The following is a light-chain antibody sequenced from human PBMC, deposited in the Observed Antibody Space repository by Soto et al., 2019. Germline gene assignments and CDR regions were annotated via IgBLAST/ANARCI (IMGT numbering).Light chain of an antibody. V-gene: IGLV2-11*01. CDR1: SSDVGGYNY. Sequence: QSALTQPRSVSGSPGQSVTISFTGNSSDVGGYNYVSWYQQHPGKAPKLMIYDVSKRPSGVPDRFSGSKSGNTASLTISGLQAEDEADYYCCSYAGSLVFGGGTKLTVL. CDR2: DVS. J-gene: IGLJ2*01. CDR3: CSYAGSLV.